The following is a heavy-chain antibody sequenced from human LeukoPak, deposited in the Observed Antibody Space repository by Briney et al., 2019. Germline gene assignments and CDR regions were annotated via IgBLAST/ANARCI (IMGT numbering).Heavy chain of an antibody. CDR2: IYYRVTS. CDR3: ARSSFGESRNWFDP. CDR1: GDSISTYY. D-gene: IGHD3-10*01. J-gene: IGHJ5*02. Sequence: SSETLSLTCTVSGDSISTYYWSWIRQPPGKGLEWIGYIYYRVTSDYNPSLKSRVTMSVDTSKNQFSLKLSSVTAADTAVYYCARSSFGESRNWFDPWGQGTLVTVSS. V-gene: IGHV4-59*12.